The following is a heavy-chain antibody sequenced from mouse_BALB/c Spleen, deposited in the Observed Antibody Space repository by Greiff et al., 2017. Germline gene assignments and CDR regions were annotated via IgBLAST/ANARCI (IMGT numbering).Heavy chain of an antibody. D-gene: IGHD1-2*01. CDR3: ARETLATAPFEV. J-gene: IGHJ1*01. Sequence: QVQLKESGPGLVAPSQTLSITCTVSGFSLTGYGVNWVRQPPGKGLEWLGMIWGDGSTDYNSALKSRLSISKDNSKSQVFLKMNSLQTDDTARYYDARETLATAPFEVWGAGTTVTVSS. CDR2: IWGDGST. CDR1: GFSLTGYG. V-gene: IGHV2-6-7*01.